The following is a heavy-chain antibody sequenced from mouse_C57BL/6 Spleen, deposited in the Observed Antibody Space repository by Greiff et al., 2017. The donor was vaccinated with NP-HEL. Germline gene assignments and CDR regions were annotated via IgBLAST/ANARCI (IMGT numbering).Heavy chain of an antibody. CDR1: GYSITSDY. D-gene: IGHD1-1*01. Sequence: DVKLQESGPGLAKPSQTLSLTCSVTGYSITSDYWNWIRKFPGNKLEYMGYISYSGSTYYNPSLKSRISITRDTSKNQYYLQLNSVTTEDTATYYCARGVVAFYWYFDVWGTGTTVTVSS. CDR3: ARGVVAFYWYFDV. J-gene: IGHJ1*03. CDR2: ISYSGST. V-gene: IGHV3-8*01.